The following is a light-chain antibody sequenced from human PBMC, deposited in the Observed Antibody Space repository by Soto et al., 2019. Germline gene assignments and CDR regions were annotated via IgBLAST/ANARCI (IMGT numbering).Light chain of an antibody. V-gene: IGKV3D-20*02. CDR1: ESVVSNY. CDR3: QQYKNWPLIT. Sequence: EIVLTLSPGTLSLSTGERATLSCRATESVVSNYLAWYQLKPGQAPRLIIYDASSRATGIPDRFSGSGSGTEFTLTISSLQSEDFAVYYCQQYKNWPLITFGQGTRLDIK. CDR2: DAS. J-gene: IGKJ5*01.